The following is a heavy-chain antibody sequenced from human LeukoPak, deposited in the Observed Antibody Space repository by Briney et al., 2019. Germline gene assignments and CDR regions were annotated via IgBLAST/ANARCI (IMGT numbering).Heavy chain of an antibody. D-gene: IGHD1-20*01. V-gene: IGHV3-53*01. Sequence: GGSLRLSCAASGFTVSSNYMSWVHQAPGKGLEWVSVIYTGGPTYYADSVKGRLTISRDISKNTLYLQMHSLRADDTAVYYCARETYNWNGRNALDIWGQGTMVTVSS. CDR2: IYTGGPT. CDR1: GFTVSSNY. CDR3: ARETYNWNGRNALDI. J-gene: IGHJ3*02.